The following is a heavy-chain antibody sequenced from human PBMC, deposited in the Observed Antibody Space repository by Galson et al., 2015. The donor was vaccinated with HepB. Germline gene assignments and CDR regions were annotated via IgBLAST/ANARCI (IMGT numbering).Heavy chain of an antibody. CDR2: IYPGDSDT. D-gene: IGHD3-22*01. J-gene: IGHJ4*02. Sequence: QSGAEVKKPGESLKISCKGSGYSFTSYWIGWVRQMPGKGLEWMGIIYPGDSDTRYSPSFQGQVTISADKSISTAYLQWSSLKASDTAMYYCARQPYYYDSSGVNSDYWGQGTLVTVSS. V-gene: IGHV5-51*01. CDR3: ARQPYYYDSSGVNSDY. CDR1: GYSFTSYW.